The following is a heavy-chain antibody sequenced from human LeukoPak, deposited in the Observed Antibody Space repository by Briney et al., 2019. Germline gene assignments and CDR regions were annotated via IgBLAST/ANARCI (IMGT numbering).Heavy chain of an antibody. J-gene: IGHJ4*02. D-gene: IGHD2-15*01. CDR2: IYPGDSDT. CDR3: ARRVVVAATKGHYFDY. V-gene: IGHV5-51*01. Sequence: GESLKISCKGSGYSFTSYWIGWVRQMPGKGLEWMGIIYPGDSDTRYSPSFQGQVTISADKPISTAYLQWSSLKASDTAMYYCARRVVVAATKGHYFDYWGQGTLVTVSS. CDR1: GYSFTSYW.